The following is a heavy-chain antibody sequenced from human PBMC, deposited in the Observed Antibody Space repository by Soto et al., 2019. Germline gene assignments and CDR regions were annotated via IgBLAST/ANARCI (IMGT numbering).Heavy chain of an antibody. CDR1: GYTFTSYA. D-gene: IGHD6-19*01. CDR2: INAGNGNT. V-gene: IGHV1-3*01. J-gene: IGHJ4*02. CDR3: ARRAVVAVAVFDY. Sequence: ASVKVSCKASGYTFTSYAMHWVRQAPGQRLEWMGWINAGNGNTKYSQKFQGRVTITRDTSASTAYMELSSLRSEDTAVYYCARRAVVAVAVFDYWGQGTLVTVSS.